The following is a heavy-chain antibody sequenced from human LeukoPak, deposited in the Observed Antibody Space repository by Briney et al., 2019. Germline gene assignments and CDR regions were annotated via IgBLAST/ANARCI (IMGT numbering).Heavy chain of an antibody. J-gene: IGHJ3*01. CDR3: AKDIGGDWTFCTDTSCYESAFDV. CDR1: GFTIGAYA. D-gene: IGHD2-2*01. V-gene: IGHV3-9*01. Sequence: GGSLRLSCEASGFTIGAYAMHWVRQDPGKGLEWVSGIIWNGGKIGYADFVKGRFIISRDNARNSLYLHMNSLRDEDTALYYCAKDIGGDWTFCTDTSCYESAFDVWGQGTMVTLSS. CDR2: IIWNGGKI.